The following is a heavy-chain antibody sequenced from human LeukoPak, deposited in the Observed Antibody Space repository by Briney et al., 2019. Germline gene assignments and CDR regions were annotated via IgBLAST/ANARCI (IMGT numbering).Heavy chain of an antibody. V-gene: IGHV4-34*01. CDR1: GGSFSGYC. CDR2: INHSGST. CDR3: ARAPYDFWSGLPPSRYFDL. Sequence: SETLSLTCAVYGGSFSGYCWSWIRQPPGKGLEWIGEINHSGSTNYNPSLKSRVTISVDTSKNQFSLKLSSVTAADTAVYYCARAPYDFWSGLPPSRYFDLWGRGTLVTVSS. D-gene: IGHD3-3*01. J-gene: IGHJ2*01.